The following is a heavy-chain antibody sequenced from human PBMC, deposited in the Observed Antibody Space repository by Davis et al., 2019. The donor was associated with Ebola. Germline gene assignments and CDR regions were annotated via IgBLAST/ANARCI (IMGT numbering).Heavy chain of an antibody. CDR1: GGSISSYY. D-gene: IGHD5-24*01. CDR2: IYYSGST. V-gene: IGHV4-59*01. Sequence: MPSETLSLTCTVSGGSISSYYWSWIRQPPGKGLEWIGYIYYSGSTNYNPSLKSRVTISVDTSKNQFSLKLSSVTAADTAVYYCARARRDGYTGVAFDIWGQGTVVTVSS. CDR3: ARARRDGYTGVAFDI. J-gene: IGHJ3*02.